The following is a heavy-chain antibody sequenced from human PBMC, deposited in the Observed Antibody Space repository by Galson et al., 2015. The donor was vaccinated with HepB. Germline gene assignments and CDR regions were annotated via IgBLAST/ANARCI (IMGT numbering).Heavy chain of an antibody. CDR3: ARSSITGTTRSFDY. V-gene: IGHV6-1*01. Sequence: AISGDSVSSNSAAWNWIRQSPSRGLEWLGRTYYRSKWYNDYAVSVKSRITINPDTSKNQFSLQLSSVTPEDTAVYYCARSSITGTTRSFDYWGQGTLVTVSS. J-gene: IGHJ4*02. D-gene: IGHD1-7*01. CDR1: GDSVSSNSAA. CDR2: TYYRSKWYN.